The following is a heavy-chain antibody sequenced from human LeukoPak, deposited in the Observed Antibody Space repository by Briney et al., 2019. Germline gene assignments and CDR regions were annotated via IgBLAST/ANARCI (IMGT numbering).Heavy chain of an antibody. V-gene: IGHV4-30-4*08. CDR1: GGSISSGDYY. CDR2: INHSGST. Sequence: SQTLSLTCTVSGGSISSGDYYWSWIRQPPGKGLEWIGEINHSGSTNYNPSLKSRVTISVDTSKNQFSLKLSSVTAADTAVYYCARVRIFGVVKYYYYGMDVWGQGTTVTVSS. J-gene: IGHJ6*02. D-gene: IGHD3-3*01. CDR3: ARVRIFGVVKYYYYGMDV.